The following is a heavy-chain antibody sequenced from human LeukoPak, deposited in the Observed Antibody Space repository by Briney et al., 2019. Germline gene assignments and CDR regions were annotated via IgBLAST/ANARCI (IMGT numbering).Heavy chain of an antibody. CDR2: IWYGGSNK. Sequence: GGSLRLSCAASGFTFSSYGMHWVRQAPGKGLEWVAVIWYGGSNKYYADSVKGRFTISRDNSKNTLYLQMNSLRAEDTAVYYCAKDGKSYDSSGYYPFDYWGQGTLVTVSS. J-gene: IGHJ4*02. CDR3: AKDGKSYDSSGYYPFDY. CDR1: GFTFSSYG. D-gene: IGHD3-22*01. V-gene: IGHV3-30*02.